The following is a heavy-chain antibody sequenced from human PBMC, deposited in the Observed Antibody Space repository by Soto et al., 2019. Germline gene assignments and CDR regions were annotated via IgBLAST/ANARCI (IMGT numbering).Heavy chain of an antibody. V-gene: IGHV3-48*02. Sequence: GGSLRLSCAASGFTFSSYGMHWVRQAPGKGLEWVSDISSNSSTKYYADSVKGRFTISRDNAKNSLYLQMNSLRDEDTAVYYCASFEYYDILTGYSLSDWFDPWGQGTLVTVSS. J-gene: IGHJ5*02. D-gene: IGHD3-9*01. CDR3: ASFEYYDILTGYSLSDWFDP. CDR1: GFTFSSYG. CDR2: ISSNSSTK.